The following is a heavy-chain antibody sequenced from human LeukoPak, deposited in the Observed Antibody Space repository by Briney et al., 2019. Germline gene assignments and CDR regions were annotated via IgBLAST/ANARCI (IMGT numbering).Heavy chain of an antibody. J-gene: IGHJ5*02. Sequence: SETLSLTCAVYGGSFSGYYWSWIRQPPGKGLEWIGEINHSGSTNYNPSLKSRVTMSVDTSKNQFSLKLSSVTAADTAVYYCARMANYDFWSGYLPDTNWFDPWGQGTLVTVSS. V-gene: IGHV4-34*01. D-gene: IGHD3-3*01. CDR1: GGSFSGYY. CDR3: ARMANYDFWSGYLPDTNWFDP. CDR2: INHSGST.